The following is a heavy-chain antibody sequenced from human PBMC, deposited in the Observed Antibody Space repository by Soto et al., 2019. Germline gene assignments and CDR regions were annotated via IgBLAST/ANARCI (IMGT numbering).Heavy chain of an antibody. J-gene: IGHJ6*02. V-gene: IGHV3-23*01. CDR2: ISGSGGST. CDR3: AKDRQWLVQNRSYYYYGMDV. Sequence: GGSLRLSCAASGFTFSSYAMSWVRQAPGKGLEWVSAISGSGGSTYYADSVKGRFTISRDNSKNTLYLQMNSLRAEDTAVYYCAKDRQWLVQNRSYYYYGMDVWGQGTTVTVSS. D-gene: IGHD6-19*01. CDR1: GFTFSSYA.